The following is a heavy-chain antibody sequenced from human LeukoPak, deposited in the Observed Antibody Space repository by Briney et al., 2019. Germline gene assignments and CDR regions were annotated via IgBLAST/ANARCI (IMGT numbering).Heavy chain of an antibody. CDR1: GGSISSSNYY. CDR3: ARQISDYYYYYMDV. CDR2: IYYSGTT. J-gene: IGHJ6*03. Sequence: SETLSLTCTVSGGSISSSNYYWGWIRQPPGKGLEWIGAIYYSGTTYYNPSLESRVTISEDTSKNQFSLTLRSVTAADTAVYYCARQISDYYYYYMDVWGRGTTVTVSS. D-gene: IGHD3-10*01. V-gene: IGHV4-39*01.